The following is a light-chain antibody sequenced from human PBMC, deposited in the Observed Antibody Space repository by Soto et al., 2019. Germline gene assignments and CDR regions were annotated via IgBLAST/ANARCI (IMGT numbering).Light chain of an antibody. CDR3: SSWARSPYV. J-gene: IGLJ1*01. Sequence: QSALTQPASVSGSPGQSITISCTGSSSDIGAYNYVSWYQQHPGKAPKLIIYEASKRPSGISSRFSGSKSGNTASLTISGLQAEDEADYYCSSWARSPYVFGSGTKVTVL. CDR1: SSDIGAYNY. V-gene: IGLV2-14*01. CDR2: EAS.